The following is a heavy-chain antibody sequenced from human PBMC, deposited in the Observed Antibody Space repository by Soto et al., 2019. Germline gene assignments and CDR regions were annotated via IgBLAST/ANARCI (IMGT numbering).Heavy chain of an antibody. J-gene: IGHJ4*02. D-gene: IGHD3-10*01. Sequence: ETLSLPLDLYGGSLSDYYWTWIGQPPGKGLEWIGEINHSESTNYNTSLKSRVTISVDTSKNQFSLKVDSVTAADTAVYYCARGVGRRVIIQYTSFFDSWGLGTLVTVSS. CDR3: ARGVGRRVIIQYTSFFDS. CDR1: GGSLSDYY. CDR2: INHSEST. V-gene: IGHV4-34*01.